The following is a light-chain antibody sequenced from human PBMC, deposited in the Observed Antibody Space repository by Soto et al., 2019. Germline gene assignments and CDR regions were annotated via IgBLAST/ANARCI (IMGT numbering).Light chain of an antibody. J-gene: IGLJ1*01. V-gene: IGLV3-1*01. CDR1: KLGDKY. CDR2: QDS. CDR3: QAWDSSPVV. Sequence: YALNQPPSLSVSPGQTASITCYGDKLGDKYVCWYQQKPGQSPVLAIYQDSGRPSGIPERFSGSNSGNTATLTISETQAMDEADYYCQAWDSSPVVFGTGTKVTVL.